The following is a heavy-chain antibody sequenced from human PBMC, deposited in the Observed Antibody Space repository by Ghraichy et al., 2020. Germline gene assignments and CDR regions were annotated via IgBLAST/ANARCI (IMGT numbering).Heavy chain of an antibody. D-gene: IGHD3-3*01. V-gene: IGHV4-61*01. CDR3: ARGQIFGVVMIRRSPSHFDP. Sequence: SETSLTCTVSGGSVSGGSYYWSWLRQPPGKGLEWIGYISYSGSTNYNPSLKSRVTISIDTSKNQSPLNWSTVTAADTAMYYCARGQIFGVVMIRRSPSHFDPWGQGTLVTVSS. J-gene: IGHJ5*02. CDR1: GGSVSGGSYY. CDR2: ISYSGST.